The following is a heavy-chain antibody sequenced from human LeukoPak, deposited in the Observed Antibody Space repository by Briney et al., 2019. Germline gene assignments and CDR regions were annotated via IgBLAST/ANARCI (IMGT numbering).Heavy chain of an antibody. V-gene: IGHV3-23*01. CDR3: ARGGASRCYYYYMDV. CDR1: GFDFYNFA. D-gene: IGHD1-26*01. CDR2: ISGGGFFTT. J-gene: IGHJ6*03. Sequence: GGSLTLSCAASGFDFYNFALSWVRQAPGRGLEWVSVISGGGFFTTKYAASVKGRFTISRDNAKNSLYLQMNSLRAEDTAVYYCARGGASRCYYYYMDVWGKGTTVTVSS.